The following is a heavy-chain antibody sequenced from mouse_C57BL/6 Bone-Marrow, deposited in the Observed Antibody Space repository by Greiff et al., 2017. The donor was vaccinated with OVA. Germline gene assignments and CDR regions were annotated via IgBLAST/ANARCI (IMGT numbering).Heavy chain of an antibody. J-gene: IGHJ1*03. V-gene: IGHV5-4*01. CDR3: ARDPVYYYGSSYSSYWYFDV. Sequence: EVQLVESGGGLVKPGGSLKLSCAASGFTFSSYAMSWVRQTPEKRLEWVATISDGGSYTYYPDNVKGRFTISRDNAKNNLYLQMSHLKSEDTAMYYCARDPVYYYGSSYSSYWYFDVWGTGTTVTVSS. CDR2: ISDGGSYT. D-gene: IGHD1-1*01. CDR1: GFTFSSYA.